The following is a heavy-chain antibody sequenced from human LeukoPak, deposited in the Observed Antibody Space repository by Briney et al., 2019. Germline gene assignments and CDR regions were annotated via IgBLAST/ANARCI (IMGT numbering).Heavy chain of an antibody. J-gene: IGHJ6*03. Sequence: SETLSLTCAVYGGSFSGYYWSWIRQPPGKGLEWIGEINHSGSTNYNPSLKSRVTISVDTSKNQFSLKLSSVTAADTAVYYCARSARYYYYYYMDVWGKGTTVTISS. V-gene: IGHV4-34*01. CDR3: ARSARYYYYYYMDV. CDR1: GGSFSGYY. CDR2: INHSGST.